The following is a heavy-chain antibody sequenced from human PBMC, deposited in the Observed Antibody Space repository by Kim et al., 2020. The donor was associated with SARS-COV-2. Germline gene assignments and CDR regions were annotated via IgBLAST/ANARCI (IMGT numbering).Heavy chain of an antibody. V-gene: IGHV4-39*02. CDR1: GGSISSSSYY. CDR2: IYYSGST. J-gene: IGHJ4*02. Sequence: SETLSLTCTVSGGSISSSSYYWGWIRQPPVKGLEWIGSIYYSGSTYYNPSLKSRVTISVDTSKNHFSLKLISLTAANTAVYYCAPGYYAHYFDYWGQGTLVTVSS. CDR3: APGYYAHYFDY. D-gene: IGHD3-3*01.